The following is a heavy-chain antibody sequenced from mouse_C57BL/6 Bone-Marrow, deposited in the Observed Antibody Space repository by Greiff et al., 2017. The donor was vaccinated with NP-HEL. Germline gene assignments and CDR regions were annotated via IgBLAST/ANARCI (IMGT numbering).Heavy chain of an antibody. D-gene: IGHD1-1*01. J-gene: IGHJ2*01. CDR3: TTFTTVGGGYYFDY. CDR1: GFNIKDDY. CDR2: IDPENGDT. Sequence: VHVKQSGAELVRPGASVKLSCTASGFNIKDDYMHWVKQRPEQGLEWIGWIDPENGDTEYASKFQGKATITADTSSNTAYLQLSSLTSEDTAVYYCTTFTTVGGGYYFDYWGQGTTLTVSS. V-gene: IGHV14-4*01.